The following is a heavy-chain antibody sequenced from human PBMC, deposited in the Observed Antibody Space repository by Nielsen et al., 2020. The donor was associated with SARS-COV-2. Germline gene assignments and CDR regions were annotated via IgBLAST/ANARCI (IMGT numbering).Heavy chain of an antibody. CDR1: GGSISSYY. V-gene: IGHV4-59*01. Sequence: GSLRLSCTVSGGSISSYYWSWIRQPPGKGLEWIGYIYYSGSTNYNPSLKSRVTISVDTSKNQFSLKLSSVTAADTAVYYCARDLKAPYGMDVWGQGTTVTVSS. J-gene: IGHJ6*02. CDR2: IYYSGST. CDR3: ARDLKAPYGMDV.